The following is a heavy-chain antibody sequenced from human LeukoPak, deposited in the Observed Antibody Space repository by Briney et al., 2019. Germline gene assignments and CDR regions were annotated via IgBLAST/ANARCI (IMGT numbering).Heavy chain of an antibody. Sequence: GGSLRPSCAASGFTFSGYWMHWVRQAPGKGLVWVSRIKSDGSSTTYADSVKGRFTVSRDNAKSTLYLQMNSLRAEDTAVYYCVRSDWFDPWGQGTLVTVSS. J-gene: IGHJ5*02. CDR3: VRSDWFDP. V-gene: IGHV3-74*03. CDR1: GFTFSGYW. CDR2: IKSDGSST.